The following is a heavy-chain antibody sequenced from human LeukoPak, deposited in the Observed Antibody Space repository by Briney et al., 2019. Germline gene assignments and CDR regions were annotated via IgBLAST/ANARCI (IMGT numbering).Heavy chain of an antibody. CDR1: GGSFSGYY. CDR2: INHSGST. D-gene: IGHD3-3*01. V-gene: IGHV4-34*01. CDR3: ARGPRLYDFWSGYRQSPFDY. J-gene: IGHJ4*02. Sequence: SETLSLTCAVYGGSFSGYYWSWIRQPPGKGLEWIGEINHSGSTNYNPSLKSRVTISVDTSKNQFSLKLSSVTAADTAVYYCARGPRLYDFWSGYRQSPFDYWGQGTLVTVSS.